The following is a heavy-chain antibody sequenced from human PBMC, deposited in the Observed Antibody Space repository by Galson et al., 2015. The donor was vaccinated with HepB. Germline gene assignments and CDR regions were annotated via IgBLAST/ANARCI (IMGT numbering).Heavy chain of an antibody. CDR1: GFTFSSYG. CDR3: ARSHLLLQNGVVIGFDP. D-gene: IGHD3-3*01. CDR2: ISYDGSNK. Sequence: SLRLSCAASGFTFSSYGMHWVRQAPGKGLEWVAVISYDGSNKYYADSVKGRFTISRGNSKNTLYLQMNSLRAEDTAVYYCARSHLLLQNGVVIGFDPWGQGTLVTVSS. V-gene: IGHV3-30*03. J-gene: IGHJ5*02.